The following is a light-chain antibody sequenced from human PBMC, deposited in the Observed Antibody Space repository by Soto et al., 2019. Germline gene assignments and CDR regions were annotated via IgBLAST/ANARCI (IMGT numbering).Light chain of an antibody. Sequence: AIQLTQSPSSLSASVGDRVTITCRASQSISSALAWYQQKPGKAPKLLIYDASSLESGVPSRFSGSGSGTDFTLTISSLQPEDFATYYCQQFNSYPTFGGGTKVEIK. V-gene: IGKV1-13*02. J-gene: IGKJ4*01. CDR3: QQFNSYPT. CDR1: QSISSA. CDR2: DAS.